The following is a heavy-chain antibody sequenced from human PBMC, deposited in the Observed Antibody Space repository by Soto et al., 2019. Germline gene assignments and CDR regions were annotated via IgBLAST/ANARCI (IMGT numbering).Heavy chain of an antibody. CDR2: ISYDGSNK. CDR3: AKRDGPGQWLVIYYYYGMDV. D-gene: IGHD6-19*01. J-gene: IGHJ6*02. Sequence: GSLRLSCAASGFTFSSYGMRWVRQAPGKXLEWVAVISYDGSNKYYADSVKGRFTISRDNSKNTLYLQMNSLRAEDTAVYYCAKRDGPGQWLVIYYYYGMDVWGQGTTVTVSS. CDR1: GFTFSSYG. V-gene: IGHV3-30*18.